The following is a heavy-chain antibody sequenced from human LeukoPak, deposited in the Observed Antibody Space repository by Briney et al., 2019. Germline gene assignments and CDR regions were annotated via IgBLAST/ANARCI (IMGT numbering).Heavy chain of an antibody. CDR2: ISGSGGST. Sequence: GGSLRLSCAASGFTFSSYAMSWVRQAPGKGLEWVSAISGSGGSTYYADSVKGRFTISRGNSKNTLYLQMNSLRAEDTAVYYCAKSHNYYDSSGYYYGDYWGQGTLVTVSS. CDR3: AKSHNYYDSSGYYYGDY. CDR1: GFTFSSYA. J-gene: IGHJ4*02. D-gene: IGHD3-22*01. V-gene: IGHV3-23*01.